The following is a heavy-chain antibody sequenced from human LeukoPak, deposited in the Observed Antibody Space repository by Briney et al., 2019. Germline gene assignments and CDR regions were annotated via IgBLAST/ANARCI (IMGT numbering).Heavy chain of an antibody. CDR1: GFTFSSYE. CDR2: ISSSGSTI. D-gene: IGHD6-19*01. CDR3: ALQGYSSGWYFDYYGMDV. J-gene: IGHJ6*02. V-gene: IGHV3-48*03. Sequence: PGGSLRLSCAASGFTFSSYEMNWVRQAPGKGLEWVSYISSSGSTIYYADSVEGRFTISRDNAKNSLYLQMNSLRAEDTAVYYCALQGYSSGWYFDYYGMDVWGQGTTVTVSS.